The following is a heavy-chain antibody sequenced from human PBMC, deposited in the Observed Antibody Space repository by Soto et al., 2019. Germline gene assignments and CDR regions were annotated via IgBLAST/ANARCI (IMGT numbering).Heavy chain of an antibody. D-gene: IGHD3-10*01. CDR1: GFTFDDYG. Sequence: GGSLRLSCAASGFTFDDYGMSWVRQAPGKGLEWVSGINWNGGSTGYADSVKGRFTISRDNAKNSLYLQMNSLRAEDTALYYCARVLGYYGSGSSYPWGQGTLVTVSS. J-gene: IGHJ5*02. V-gene: IGHV3-20*04. CDR3: ARVLGYYGSGSSYP. CDR2: INWNGGST.